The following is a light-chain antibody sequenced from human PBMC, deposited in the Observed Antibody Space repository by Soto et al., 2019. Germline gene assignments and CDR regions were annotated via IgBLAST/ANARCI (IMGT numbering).Light chain of an antibody. J-gene: IGKJ4*01. CDR1: QSVGSD. Sequence: EIVMTQSPSTLSVAPRERPTLSCRPSQSVGSDLAWYQQKPGQAPRLVIYDTFTRATGVPTRFSGSGSGTEFTLTISRLQSEDFAVYYCQQYNNWPLTFGEGTKVDIK. CDR3: QQYNNWPLT. CDR2: DTF. V-gene: IGKV3D-15*01.